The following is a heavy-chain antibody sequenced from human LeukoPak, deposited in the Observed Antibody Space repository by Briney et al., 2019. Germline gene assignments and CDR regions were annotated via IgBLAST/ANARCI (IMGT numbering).Heavy chain of an antibody. J-gene: IGHJ2*01. Sequence: PGGSLRLSCAASGFTFTSYALSWVRQAPGKGLEWVSGISWNSGSIGYADCVKGRFTISRDNAKNSLYLQMNSLRAEDTALYYCAKDGQYYDILTGSVDSWYFDLWGRGTLVTVSS. D-gene: IGHD3-9*01. V-gene: IGHV3-9*01. CDR3: AKDGQYYDILTGSVDSWYFDL. CDR2: ISWNSGSI. CDR1: GFTFTSYA.